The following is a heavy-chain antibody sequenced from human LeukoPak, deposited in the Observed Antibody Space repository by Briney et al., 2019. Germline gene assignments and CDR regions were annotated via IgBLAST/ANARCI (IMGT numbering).Heavy chain of an antibody. D-gene: IGHD3-22*01. J-gene: IGHJ4*02. CDR2: IYSGGST. CDR1: GFTFSSYE. Sequence: GGSLRLSCTASGFTFSSYEMDWVRQAPGKGLEWVSVIYSGGSTYYADSVEGRFTISRHNSKNTLYLQMNSLRAEDTAVYYCARVYYYDSSGSEVFDYWGQGTLVTVSS. CDR3: ARVYYYDSSGSEVFDY. V-gene: IGHV3-53*04.